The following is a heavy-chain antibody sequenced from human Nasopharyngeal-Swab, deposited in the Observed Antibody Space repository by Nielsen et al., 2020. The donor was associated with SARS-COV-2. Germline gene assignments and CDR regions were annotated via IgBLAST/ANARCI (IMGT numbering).Heavy chain of an antibody. Sequence: GESLKIYCAASGFTFSSYAMSWVRQAPGKGLEWVSYISSSGSTIYYADSVKGRFTISRDNAKNSLYLQMNSLRAEDTAVYYCAKVTTRSHPNIWGQGTMVTVSS. CDR1: GFTFSSYA. CDR2: ISSSGSTI. V-gene: IGHV3-48*04. CDR3: AKVTTRSHPNI. D-gene: IGHD4-17*01. J-gene: IGHJ3*02.